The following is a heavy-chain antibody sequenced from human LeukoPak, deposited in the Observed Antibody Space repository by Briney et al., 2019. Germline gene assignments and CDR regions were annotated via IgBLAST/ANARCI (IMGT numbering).Heavy chain of an antibody. Sequence: GGTLRLSCAASGFTFSSNGMSWVRQAPGKGLEWVSVIYSGGSTYYADSVKGRFTISRDNSKNTLYLQMNSLRAEDTAVYYCASANPHYYDSSGPDYWGQGTLVTVSS. CDR3: ASANPHYYDSSGPDY. CDR1: GFTFSSNG. D-gene: IGHD3-22*01. J-gene: IGHJ4*02. V-gene: IGHV3-66*01. CDR2: IYSGGST.